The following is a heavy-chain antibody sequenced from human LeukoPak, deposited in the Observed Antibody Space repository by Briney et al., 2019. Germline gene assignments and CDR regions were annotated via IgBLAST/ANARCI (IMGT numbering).Heavy chain of an antibody. CDR1: GFALSSHW. CDR2: VNRDGSET. V-gene: IGHV3-7*03. J-gene: IGHJ6*02. Sequence: GGSLRLSCAASGFALSSHWMTWVRQVPGRGPEWVANVNRDGSETYYLGSVKGRFTISKDNAKNSLYLQMNSLRAEDTALYHCARNNGIDVWGQGTTVIVSS. CDR3: ARNNGIDV.